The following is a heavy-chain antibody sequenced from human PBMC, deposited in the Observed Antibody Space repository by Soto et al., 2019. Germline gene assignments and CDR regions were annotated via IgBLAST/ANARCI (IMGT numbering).Heavy chain of an antibody. CDR2: IYYSGMT. V-gene: IGHV4-31*03. D-gene: IGHD5-18*01. Sequence: PSETLSLTCTVSGVSVSTGGYFWTCIRQHPGKGLEWIGNIYYSGMTYYNPSLRGRVSISLDPSESQFSLKLNSVTAADTAVYYCARDSSGPGYSYGKFDYWGQGALVTVSS. CDR3: ARDSSGPGYSYGKFDY. J-gene: IGHJ4*02. CDR1: GVSVSTGGYF.